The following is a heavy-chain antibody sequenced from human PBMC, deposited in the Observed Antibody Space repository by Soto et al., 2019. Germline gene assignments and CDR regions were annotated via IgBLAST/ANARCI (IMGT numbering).Heavy chain of an antibody. CDR2: LYTSGSS. V-gene: IGHV4-4*07. Sequence: TSETLSLTCTVSGASISSYYWSWIRLSAGRGLEWIGRLYTSGSSDYNPSLKSRVTMSADTSKNQFFVKLTSVTAADTAVYYCVRDRYSGYDFWFDTWGQGTLVTVSS. J-gene: IGHJ5*02. D-gene: IGHD5-12*01. CDR3: VRDRYSGYDFWFDT. CDR1: GASISSYY.